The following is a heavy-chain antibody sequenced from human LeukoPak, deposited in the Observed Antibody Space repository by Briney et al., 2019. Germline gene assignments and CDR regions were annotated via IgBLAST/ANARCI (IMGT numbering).Heavy chain of an antibody. CDR3: ARGRWSATTASYYLDF. V-gene: IGHV1-3*01. Sequence: EASVKVSCKASEYTFTDYAIIWVRQAPGQRLEWMGWINAGNGNTRYSQRFQGRVTITRDTSASTAYMELSSLTSEDTAVYYCARGRWSATTASYYLDFWGQGTLVTVSS. J-gene: IGHJ4*02. CDR2: INAGNGNT. CDR1: EYTFTDYA. D-gene: IGHD5-24*01.